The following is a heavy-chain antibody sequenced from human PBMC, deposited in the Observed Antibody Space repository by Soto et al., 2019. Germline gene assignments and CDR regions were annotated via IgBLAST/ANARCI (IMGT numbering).Heavy chain of an antibody. Sequence: PSETMSLTCSVAGDSLSGNYWSWVRQSPGKGLEWIGYTANTYYNPSLKSRVTISVDTSKNQFSLKLTSVTAADTAVYYCASPKIAFYNWFDPWGQGTLVTVSS. CDR2: TANT. V-gene: IGHV4-4*08. J-gene: IGHJ5*02. CDR3: ASPKIAFYNWFDP. CDR1: GDSLSGNY. D-gene: IGHD3-3*02.